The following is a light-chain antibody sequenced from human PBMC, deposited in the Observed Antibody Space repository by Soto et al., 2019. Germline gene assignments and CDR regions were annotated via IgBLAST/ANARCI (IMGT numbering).Light chain of an antibody. CDR2: AVS. J-gene: IGKJ4*01. V-gene: IGKV1-39*01. CDR1: QSISTY. CDR3: QQSYSAPRT. Sequence: DIEMTQSPSSMSTSVGDRVTITCRASQSISTYLNWYQQKPGKAPKALIYAVSILQSGVPSRFSGSGSGTDFTLTISSLQPEDFATYYCQQSYSAPRTFAGGTKVEI.